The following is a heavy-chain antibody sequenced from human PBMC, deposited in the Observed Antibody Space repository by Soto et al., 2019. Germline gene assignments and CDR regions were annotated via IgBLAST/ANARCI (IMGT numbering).Heavy chain of an antibody. D-gene: IGHD6-19*01. V-gene: IGHV4-59*01. CDR3: ARGGWKLFDY. J-gene: IGHJ4*02. CDR1: GGSISSYY. Sequence: PSETLSLTCTVSGGSISSYYLSWIRQPPGKGLEWIGYFYYSGSTNYNPSLKSRVTISVDTSKNQFSLKLSSVTAADTAVYYCARGGWKLFDYWGQGTLVTVSS. CDR2: FYYSGST.